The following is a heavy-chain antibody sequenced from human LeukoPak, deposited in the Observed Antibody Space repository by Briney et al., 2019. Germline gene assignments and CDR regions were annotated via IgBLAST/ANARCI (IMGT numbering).Heavy chain of an antibody. CDR3: ARQLYGSDY. V-gene: IGHV4-34*01. CDR2: VNHSGYT. J-gene: IGHJ4*02. Sequence: SETLSLTCDVSGVSFSTYYWSWIRQSPEKGLEWIGEVNHSGYTNYNPSLKGRVTISVDTSKNQFSLKLSSVTAADTAVYYCARQLYGSDYWGQGTLVTVSS. D-gene: IGHD4-17*01. CDR1: GVSFSTYY.